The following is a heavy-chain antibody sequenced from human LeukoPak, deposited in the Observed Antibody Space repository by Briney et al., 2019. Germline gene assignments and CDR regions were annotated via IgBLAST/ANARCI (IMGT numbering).Heavy chain of an antibody. CDR3: AKDLPDYGDYIEGY. CDR2: ISGSGGST. D-gene: IGHD4-17*01. CDR1: GFTFSSFA. J-gene: IGHJ4*02. Sequence: GGPLRLSCAASGFTFSSFAMSWVRQAPGKGLEWVSTISGSGGSTNYADSVKGRFTFSRDNSKNTLYLQMNSLRAEDTAVYYCAKDLPDYGDYIEGYWGQGTLVTVSS. V-gene: IGHV3-23*01.